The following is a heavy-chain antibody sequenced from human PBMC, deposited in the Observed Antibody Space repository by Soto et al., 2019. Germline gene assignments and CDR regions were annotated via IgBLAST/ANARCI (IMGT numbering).Heavy chain of an antibody. J-gene: IGHJ6*02. CDR2: ISGSGGST. Sequence: GSLRLSCAASGFTFSSYAMSCVRQAPGKGLEWVSAISGSGGSTYYADSVKGRFTISRDNSKNTLYLQMNSLRAEDTAVYYCASGYDGPGDYYYYGMDVWGQGTTVTVSS. V-gene: IGHV3-23*01. CDR1: GFTFSSYA. D-gene: IGHD5-12*01. CDR3: ASGYDGPGDYYYYGMDV.